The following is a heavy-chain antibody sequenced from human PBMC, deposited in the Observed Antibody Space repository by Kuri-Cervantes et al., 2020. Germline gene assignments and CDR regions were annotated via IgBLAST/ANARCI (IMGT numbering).Heavy chain of an antibody. D-gene: IGHD3-22*01. CDR3: ARGGNYYDKGRTFDI. V-gene: IGHV4-30-4*01. CDR2: IYYSGST. J-gene: IGHJ3*02. CDR1: GGSISSGDYY. Sequence: LRLSCTVSGGSISSGDYYWSWIRQPPGKGLEWIGYIYYSGSTYYNPSLKSRVTISVDTSKNQFSLKLSSVTAADTAVYYCARGGNYYDKGRTFDIWGQGTMVTVSS.